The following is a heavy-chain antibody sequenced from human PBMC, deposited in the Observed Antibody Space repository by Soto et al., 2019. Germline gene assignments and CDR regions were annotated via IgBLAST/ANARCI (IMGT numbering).Heavy chain of an antibody. V-gene: IGHV3-30*18. Sequence: QVQLVESGGGVVQPGRSLRLSCAASGFTFSSYGMHWVRQAPGKGLEWVAVISYDGSNKYYADSVKGRFTISRDNSKNTLYLQMNSLRAEDTAVYYCAKVGITMIVVVIDIDYWGQGTLVTVSS. D-gene: IGHD3-22*01. CDR2: ISYDGSNK. CDR1: GFTFSSYG. CDR3: AKVGITMIVVVIDIDY. J-gene: IGHJ4*02.